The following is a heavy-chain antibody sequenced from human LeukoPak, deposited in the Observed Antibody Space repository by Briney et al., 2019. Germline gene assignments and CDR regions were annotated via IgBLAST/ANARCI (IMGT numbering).Heavy chain of an antibody. V-gene: IGHV4-59*01. J-gene: IGHJ3*02. CDR1: GGSISSYY. CDR3: ARAGGVSPYDTSAYPAAFDI. D-gene: IGHD3-22*01. CDR2: IYNSGST. Sequence: SETLSLTCTVSGGSISSYYWNWIRQPPGKGLEWIGYIYNSGSTNYNPSLKSRVTISVDTSKNQFSLKLTSVTAADTAVYYCARAGGVSPYDTSAYPAAFDIWGQGTMVTVS.